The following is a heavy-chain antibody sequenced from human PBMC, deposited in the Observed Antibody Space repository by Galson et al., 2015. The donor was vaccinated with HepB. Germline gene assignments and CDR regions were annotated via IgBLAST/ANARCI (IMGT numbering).Heavy chain of an antibody. CDR3: ARGSPLIDC. J-gene: IGHJ4*02. V-gene: IGHV4-34*01. CDR2: INHSGGT. CDR1: GGSFSGYY. Sequence: SETLSLTCAVYGGSFSGYYWTWIRQPPGKGLEWIAEINHSGGTNYNPSLRSRATVSVDTSKTQFSLKLRSVSAADTAVYYCARGSPLIDCWGQGTLVTVSS.